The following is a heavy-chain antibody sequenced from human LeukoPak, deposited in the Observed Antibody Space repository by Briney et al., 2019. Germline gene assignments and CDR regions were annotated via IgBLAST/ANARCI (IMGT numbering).Heavy chain of an antibody. CDR3: ARLGYGSGQ. CDR1: GYFISSGYY. V-gene: IGHV4-59*01. Sequence: SETLSLTCTVSGYFISSGYYWGWIRQPPGKGLEWIGYIYYSGRTNYDPSLKSRVTISVDTSKKQFSLKLTSVTAADTAVYYCARLGYGSGQWGQGTLVTVSS. CDR2: IYYSGRT. J-gene: IGHJ4*02. D-gene: IGHD3-10*01.